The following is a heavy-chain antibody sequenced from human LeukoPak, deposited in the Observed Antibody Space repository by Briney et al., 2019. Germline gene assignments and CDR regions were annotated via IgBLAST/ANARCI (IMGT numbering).Heavy chain of an antibody. D-gene: IGHD3-3*01. CDR3: ARDRGPEYYDFWSGYGMDV. CDR2: IYHSGST. Sequence: SETLSLTCTVSGGSISSYYWSWIRQPPGKGLEWIGYIYHSGSTNYNPSLKSRVTISVDTSKNQFSLKLSSVTAADTAVYYCARDRGPEYYDFWSGYGMDVWGQGTTVTVSS. J-gene: IGHJ6*02. V-gene: IGHV4-59*01. CDR1: GGSISSYY.